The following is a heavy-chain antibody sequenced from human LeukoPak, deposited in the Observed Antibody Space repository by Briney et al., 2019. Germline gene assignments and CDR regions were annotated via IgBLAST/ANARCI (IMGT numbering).Heavy chain of an antibody. J-gene: IGHJ4*02. CDR1: GGTFSGYY. CDR3: ARGRGVTYPRRPFDY. V-gene: IGHV4-34*01. Sequence: SETLSLTCAVDGGTFSGYYWSWIRQPPGKGLEWIGEINHSGSTNYNPSLKSRVTISVDTSKNQFSLKLSSVTAADTAVYYCARGRGVTYPRRPFDYWGQGALVTVSS. CDR2: INHSGST. D-gene: IGHD2-21*02.